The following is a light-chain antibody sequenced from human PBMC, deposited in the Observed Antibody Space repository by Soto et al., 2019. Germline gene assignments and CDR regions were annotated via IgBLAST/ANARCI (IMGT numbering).Light chain of an antibody. V-gene: IGKV1-6*01. CDR2: AAS. Sequence: IQMTQSPSSLSASVGDRVTITCRASQSISTYLNWYQQKPGKAPKLLMHAASSLDRGVPSRFSGSGSGTDFTLTISSLQPEDFATHYCLQDYNYPLTFGPGTKVDIK. CDR1: QSISTY. J-gene: IGKJ3*01. CDR3: LQDYNYPLT.